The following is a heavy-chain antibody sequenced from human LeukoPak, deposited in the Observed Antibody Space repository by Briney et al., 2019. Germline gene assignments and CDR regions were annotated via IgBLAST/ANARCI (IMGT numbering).Heavy chain of an antibody. Sequence: GGSLRLSCAASGFTFSSYNMNWVRQAPGKGLEWVSSISSSSSYIYYADSVKGRFTISRDNAKNSLYLQMNSLRAEDTAVYYCARGPDYDFWSGYYHWYFDLWGRGTVVTVSS. V-gene: IGHV3-21*01. CDR1: GFTFSSYN. J-gene: IGHJ2*01. D-gene: IGHD3-3*01. CDR3: ARGPDYDFWSGYYHWYFDL. CDR2: ISSSSSYI.